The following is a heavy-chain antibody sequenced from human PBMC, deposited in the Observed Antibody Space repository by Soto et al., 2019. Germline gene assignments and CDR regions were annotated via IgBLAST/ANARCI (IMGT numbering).Heavy chain of an antibody. V-gene: IGHV1-69*02. J-gene: IGHJ4*02. D-gene: IGHD6-19*01. CDR3: ARATGIAVAGPVFDY. CDR1: GGTFSSYT. Sequence: QVQLVQSGAEVKKPGSSVKVSCKASGGTFSSYTISWVRQAPGQGLEWMGRIIPILGIANYAQKFQGRVTITADKSTSTAYMELSSLRSADTAVYYCARATGIAVAGPVFDYWGQGTLVTVSS. CDR2: IIPILGIA.